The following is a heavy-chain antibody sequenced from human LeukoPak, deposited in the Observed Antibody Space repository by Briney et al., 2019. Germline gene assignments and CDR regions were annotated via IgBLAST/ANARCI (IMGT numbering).Heavy chain of an antibody. CDR2: INPNSGGT. CDR1: GYTFTGYY. V-gene: IGHV1-2*02. D-gene: IGHD3-10*01. Sequence: ASVKVSCKASGYTFTGYYMHWVRQAPGQGLEWMGWINPNSGGTNYAQKFQGRVTMTRDTSISTAYMELSRLRSDDTAVYYCARDVMVRGFNGMDVWGQGTLVTVSS. J-gene: IGHJ4*02. CDR3: ARDVMVRGFNGMDV.